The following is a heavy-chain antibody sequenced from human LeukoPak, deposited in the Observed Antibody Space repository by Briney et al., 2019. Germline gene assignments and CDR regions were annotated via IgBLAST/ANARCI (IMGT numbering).Heavy chain of an antibody. J-gene: IGHJ1*01. CDR3: ATVSYYYDSSGYQGYFQH. D-gene: IGHD3-22*01. Sequence: GASVKVSCKVSGYTLTELSIHWVRQAPGKGLDWMGGFDPEDGETIYAQRFKGRVTMPEDTSTDTAYMELSSLRSEDAAVYYCATVSYYYDSSGYQGYFQHWGQGTLVTVSS. CDR1: GYTLTELS. CDR2: FDPEDGET. V-gene: IGHV1-24*01.